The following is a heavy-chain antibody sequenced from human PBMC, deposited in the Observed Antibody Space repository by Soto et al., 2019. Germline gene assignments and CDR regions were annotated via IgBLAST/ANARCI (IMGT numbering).Heavy chain of an antibody. Sequence: ASVXVSFKASWSTLTMPYMHFLRQAPGQGLEWMGIINPSGGSTRYAQKFQGRVKMTRDTSTSTVYMELSSLRSEYTAVYYCARGILGGSRYCGQGPLV. CDR2: INPSGGST. D-gene: IGHD2-2*01. J-gene: IGHJ4*02. CDR1: WSTLTMPY. CDR3: ARGILGGSRY. V-gene: IGHV1-46*01.